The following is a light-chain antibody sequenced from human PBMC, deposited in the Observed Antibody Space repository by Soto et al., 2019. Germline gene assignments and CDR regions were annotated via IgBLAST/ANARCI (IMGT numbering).Light chain of an antibody. Sequence: DIQMTQSPSSLSASVGDRVTITCRASQGISNYLAWYQQKPGKFPKLLIYAASTLQSGVPFGFSSSGSGTDLPLTIRSLQPEVVDSYCYHVYNSAPHLFGKWTKVE. CDR2: AAS. CDR1: QGISNY. CDR3: HVYNSAPHL. J-gene: IGKJ1*01. V-gene: IGKV1-27*01.